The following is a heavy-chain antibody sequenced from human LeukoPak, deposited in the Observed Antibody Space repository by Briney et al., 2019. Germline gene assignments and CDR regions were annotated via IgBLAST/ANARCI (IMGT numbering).Heavy chain of an antibody. CDR1: GFTFSAFW. D-gene: IGHD3-3*01. Sequence: PGGSLRLSCAASGFTFSAFWMHWVRQAPGKGLVWVSRINSDGSSTTYADPVKGRFTVSRDNAKNTLYLQMSSLRAEDTAVYYCATDRGWRTSGYYLYYFEYWGQGTLVTYSS. CDR3: ATDRGWRTSGYYLYYFEY. J-gene: IGHJ4*02. V-gene: IGHV3-74*01. CDR2: INSDGSST.